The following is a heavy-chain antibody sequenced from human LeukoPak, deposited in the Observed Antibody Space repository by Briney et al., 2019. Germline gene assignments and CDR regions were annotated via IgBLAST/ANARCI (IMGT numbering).Heavy chain of an antibody. J-gene: IGHJ6*02. CDR1: GFTFSSYG. Sequence: GGSLRLSCAASGFTFSSYGMHWVRQAPGKGLEWVAVISYDGSNKYYADSVKGRFTISRDNSKNTLYLQVNSLRAEDTAVYYCAKARSIRWLRLTYYYGMDVWGQGTTVTVSS. CDR3: AKARSIRWLRLTYYYGMDV. CDR2: ISYDGSNK. D-gene: IGHD2-21*01. V-gene: IGHV3-30*18.